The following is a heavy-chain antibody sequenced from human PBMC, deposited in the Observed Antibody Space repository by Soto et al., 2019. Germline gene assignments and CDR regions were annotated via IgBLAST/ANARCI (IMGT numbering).Heavy chain of an antibody. CDR1: GYSFTSYW. J-gene: IGHJ6*02. CDR2: IDPSDSYT. D-gene: IGHD6-6*01. V-gene: IGHV5-10-1*01. CDR3: ASTSSSHHYYYYGMDV. Sequence: GESLKISCKGSGYSFTSYWISWVRQMPGKGLEWMGRIDPSDSYTNYSPSFQGHVTISADKSISTAYLQWSSLKASDTAMYYCASTSSSHHYYYYGMDVWGQGTTVTVSS.